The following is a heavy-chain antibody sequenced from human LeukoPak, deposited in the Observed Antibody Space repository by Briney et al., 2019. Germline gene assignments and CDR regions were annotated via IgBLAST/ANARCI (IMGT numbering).Heavy chain of an antibody. V-gene: IGHV4-38-2*01. Sequence: PSETLFLTCAVSGYSISSGYYWGWIRQPPGKGLEWIGSIYHSGSTYYNPSLKSRVNISVDTSKNQFSLELSSVTAADTAVYYCARSLAAADNWFDPWGQGTLVTVSS. J-gene: IGHJ5*02. CDR1: GYSISSGYY. CDR3: ARSLAAADNWFDP. D-gene: IGHD6-13*01. CDR2: IYHSGST.